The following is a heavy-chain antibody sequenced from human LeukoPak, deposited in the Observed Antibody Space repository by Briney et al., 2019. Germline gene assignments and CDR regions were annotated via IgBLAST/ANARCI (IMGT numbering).Heavy chain of an antibody. Sequence: GESLKISCKGSGYNFTSYWIGGGRPVPGKGLEWMGIIYPGDSDTRYSPSFQGQVTISADKSISTAYLQWSSLKASDTAMYYCGATAAYYYGMDVWGQGTTVTVSS. CDR1: GYNFTSYW. V-gene: IGHV5-51*01. CDR2: IYPGDSDT. CDR3: GATAAYYYGMDV. D-gene: IGHD6-25*01. J-gene: IGHJ6*02.